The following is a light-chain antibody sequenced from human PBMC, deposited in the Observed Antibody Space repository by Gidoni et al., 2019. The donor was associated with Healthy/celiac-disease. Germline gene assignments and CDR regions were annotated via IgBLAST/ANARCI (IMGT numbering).Light chain of an antibody. V-gene: IGKV1-33*01. J-gene: IGKJ4*01. CDR1: QDISNY. CDR3: QQYDNLPPKLT. Sequence: DIQMTQSPSSLSASVGDRVTITCQASQDISNYLNWYQQKPGKAPKLLIYDASNLETGVPSRFSGSGSGTDFTFTISSLQPEDIVTYYCQQYDNLPPKLTFGGGTKVEIK. CDR2: DAS.